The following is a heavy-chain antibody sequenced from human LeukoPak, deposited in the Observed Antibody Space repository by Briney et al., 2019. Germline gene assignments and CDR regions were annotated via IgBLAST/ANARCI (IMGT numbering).Heavy chain of an antibody. CDR3: ATARRSRFLEWLPANPRSYYFAY. CDR2: MNPNSGKT. Sequence: ASVKVSCKASGYTFTSYDINWVGQATGQGGEGMGWMNPNSGKTDYAQKFQGRGTITRNTYIRTANMGLRRLRAGDTGGYYCATARRSRFLEWLPANPRSYYFAYWGQGTLVTVSS. J-gene: IGHJ4*02. V-gene: IGHV1-8*03. D-gene: IGHD3-3*01. CDR1: GYTFTSYD.